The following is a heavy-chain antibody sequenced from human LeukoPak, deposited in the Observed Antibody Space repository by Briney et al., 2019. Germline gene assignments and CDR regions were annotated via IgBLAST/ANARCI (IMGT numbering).Heavy chain of an antibody. D-gene: IGHD6-6*01. CDR2: ITPFFGVA. CDR1: GGNFGNYV. J-gene: IGHJ6*02. CDR3: ARDTNEEYSSSSDGLAV. Sequence: GASVKVSCKASGGNFGNYVIHWVRQAPGQGLEWMGRITPFFGVANYAQTFQDRVTFTADKITNTAYMQISGLKSEDTAVYFCARDTNEEYSSSSDGLAVWGQGTTATVSS. V-gene: IGHV1-69*04.